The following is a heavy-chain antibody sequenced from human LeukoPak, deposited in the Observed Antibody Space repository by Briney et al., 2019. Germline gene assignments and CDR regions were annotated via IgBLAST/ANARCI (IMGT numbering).Heavy chain of an antibody. CDR2: ISSSSSYI. V-gene: IGHV3-21*01. J-gene: IGHJ4*02. D-gene: IGHD1-1*01. Sequence: GGSLRLSCAASGFTFSSYSMNWVRQAPGKGLEWVSSISSSSSYIYYADSVKGRFTISRDNAMNSLYLQMNSLRAEHTAVYYCARFKWNQYYFDYWGQGTLVTVSS. CDR1: GFTFSSYS. CDR3: ARFKWNQYYFDY.